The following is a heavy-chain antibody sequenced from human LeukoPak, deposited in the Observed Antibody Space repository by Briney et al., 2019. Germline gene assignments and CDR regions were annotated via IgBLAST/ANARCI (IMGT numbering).Heavy chain of an antibody. V-gene: IGHV3-30*03. CDR2: TSSDLNVK. CDR1: GFTSRNFW. CDR3: AREGYYGSGSPPSLYFDY. Sequence: GGYLRLSCAASGFTSRNFWMNWARQAPGKGLEWVAVTSSDLNVKLYADSVKGRFTISRDNSRSTLYLQMNSLRPEDTAIYYCAREGYYGSGSPPSLYFDYWGQGTLVTVSS. D-gene: IGHD3-10*01. J-gene: IGHJ4*02.